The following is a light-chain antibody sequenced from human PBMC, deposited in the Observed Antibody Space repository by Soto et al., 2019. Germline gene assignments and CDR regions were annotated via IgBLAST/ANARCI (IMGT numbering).Light chain of an antibody. V-gene: IGKV3-20*01. Sequence: IVLTQSPGTLSLSPGESATLSCRASHNVTGRFLAWYHHKPGQSPRRLLYGASNRATGIPERFSGDGSGTDFTLTITRLAPDDFAIYFCQQYADSSPTIGGGTKVEIK. J-gene: IGKJ4*01. CDR1: HNVTGRF. CDR2: GAS. CDR3: QQYADSSPT.